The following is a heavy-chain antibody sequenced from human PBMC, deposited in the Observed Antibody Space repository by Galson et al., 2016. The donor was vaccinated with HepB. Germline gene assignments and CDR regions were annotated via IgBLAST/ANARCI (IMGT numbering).Heavy chain of an antibody. J-gene: IGHJ4*02. Sequence: SLRLSCAGSGFNFATYGVHWVRHTPGKGLEWLTVISYDGVDKNYADSVKGRFTVSRDNSKNMLYLQMNSLRVEDTAVYYCARDMWGYEILTAHQRGAFDVWGQGTLVTVSS. D-gene: IGHD3-9*01. CDR1: GFNFATYG. CDR3: ARDMWGYEILTAHQRGAFDV. CDR2: ISYDGVDK. V-gene: IGHV3-33*01.